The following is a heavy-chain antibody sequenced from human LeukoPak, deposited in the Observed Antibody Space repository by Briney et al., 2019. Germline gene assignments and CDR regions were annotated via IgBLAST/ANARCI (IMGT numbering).Heavy chain of an antibody. CDR1: GFSFSSYG. D-gene: IGHD2-15*01. V-gene: IGHV3-30*03. Sequence: GGSLRLSCAASGFSFSSYGMHWVRQAPGKGLEWVAVISYDGDNKYYADSVNGRFTISRDNSKNTLSLQMDSLRAEDTAVYYCASFVVGWGQGTLVTVSS. CDR2: ISYDGDNK. CDR3: ASFVVG. J-gene: IGHJ4*02.